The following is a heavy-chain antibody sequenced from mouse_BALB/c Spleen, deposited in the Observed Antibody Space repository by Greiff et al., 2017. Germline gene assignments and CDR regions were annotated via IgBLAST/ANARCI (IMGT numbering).Heavy chain of an antibody. CDR1: GYTFTDYA. CDR2: ISTYYGDA. Sequence: QVQLKQSGAELVRPGVSVKISCKGSGYTFTDYAMHWVKQSHAKSLEWIGVISTYYGDASYNQKFKGKATMTVDKSSSTAYMELARLTSEDSAIYYCARDGGTAKFAYWGQGTLVTVSA. D-gene: IGHD3-3*01. J-gene: IGHJ3*01. CDR3: ARDGGTAKFAY. V-gene: IGHV1S137*01.